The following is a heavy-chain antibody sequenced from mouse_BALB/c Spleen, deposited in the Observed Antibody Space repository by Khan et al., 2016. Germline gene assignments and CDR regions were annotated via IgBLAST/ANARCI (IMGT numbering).Heavy chain of an antibody. Sequence: QVQLKESGPGLVAPSQSLSITCTVSGFSLTGYGVNWVRQPPGKGLEWLGMIWGDGSTDYNSALKSRLSISKDNSKSQASLKMNSLQTDDTARYYCARALYCYGSSYVSYAMDYWGQGTSVTVSS. J-gene: IGHJ4*01. CDR2: IWGDGST. V-gene: IGHV2-6-7*01. D-gene: IGHD1-1*01. CDR3: ARALYCYGSSYVSYAMDY. CDR1: GFSLTGYG.